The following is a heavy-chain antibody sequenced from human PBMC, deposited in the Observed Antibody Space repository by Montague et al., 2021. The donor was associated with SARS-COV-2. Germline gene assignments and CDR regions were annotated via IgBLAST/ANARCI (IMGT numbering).Heavy chain of an antibody. CDR2: ISSSGGHT. V-gene: IGHV3-23*01. D-gene: IGHD4-23*01. J-gene: IGHJ2*01. CDR3: AKDPTVVNYWYFDL. CDR1: GFAFSSYA. Sequence: SLRLSCAASGFAFSSYAMSWVRQAPGKGLEWVSGISSSGGHTYYADSVKGRSTISRDNSKNTLYLQMNSLGAEDTAVYYCAKDPTVVNYWYFDLWGRGTLVTVSS.